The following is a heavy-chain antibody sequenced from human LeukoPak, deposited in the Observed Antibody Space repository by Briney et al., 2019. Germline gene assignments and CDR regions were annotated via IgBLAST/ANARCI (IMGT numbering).Heavy chain of an antibody. Sequence: SETLSLTCTVSGGSISSSSYYWGWIRQPPGKGLEWIGSIYYSGSTYYNPSLKSRVTISVDTSKNQFSLKLSSVTAADTAVYYCARVEGFWYSSGWTFDYWGQGTLVTVSS. CDR1: GGSISSSSYY. CDR3: ARVEGFWYSSGWTFDY. CDR2: IYYSGST. D-gene: IGHD6-19*01. J-gene: IGHJ4*02. V-gene: IGHV4-39*07.